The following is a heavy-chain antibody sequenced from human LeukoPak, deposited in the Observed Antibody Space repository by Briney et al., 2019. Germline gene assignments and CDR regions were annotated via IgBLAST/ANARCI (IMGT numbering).Heavy chain of an antibody. CDR3: AREGRWGMKYYFDF. CDR1: GGSLSSHY. D-gene: IGHD4-23*01. Sequence: SETLSLTCNVSGGSLSSHYWSWVRQSPEKGLEWIGQIYHTGSTHYNPSLRSRFAISVDTSKNKLFLNVKSVTAADTAVYYCAREGRWGMKYYFDFWGQGTLVFVSS. J-gene: IGHJ4*02. CDR2: IYHTGST. V-gene: IGHV4-59*11.